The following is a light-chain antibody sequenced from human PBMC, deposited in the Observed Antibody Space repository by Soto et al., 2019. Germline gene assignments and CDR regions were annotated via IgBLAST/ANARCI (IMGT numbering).Light chain of an antibody. CDR1: SSDIGSNNY. J-gene: IGLJ3*02. Sequence: QSVLTQPASVSGSPGQSITISCPGTSSDIGSNNYVSWFQQRPGKAPTLIIYEVSNRPSGVSNHFSGSKSGNTASLTISGLLPEDEAEYYCSSYTTTTRLFGGGTKLTVL. V-gene: IGLV2-14*01. CDR2: EVS. CDR3: SSYTTTTRL.